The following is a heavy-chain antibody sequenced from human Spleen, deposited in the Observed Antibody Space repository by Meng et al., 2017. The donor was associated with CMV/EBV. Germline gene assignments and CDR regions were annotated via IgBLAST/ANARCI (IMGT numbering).Heavy chain of an antibody. CDR2: ISGSD. Sequence: VRHAPGKGLEWVSRISGSDYYADSSRDILKNRLYLQMNSPRAEDTAVYYCARDLSTVTSDWYFDLWGRGTLVTVSS. D-gene: IGHD4-17*01. CDR3: ARDLSTVTSDWYFDL. J-gene: IGHJ2*01. V-gene: IGHV3-66*01.